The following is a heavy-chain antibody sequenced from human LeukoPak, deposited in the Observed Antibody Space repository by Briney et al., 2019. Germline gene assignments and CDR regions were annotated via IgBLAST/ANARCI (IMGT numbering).Heavy chain of an antibody. J-gene: IGHJ4*02. V-gene: IGHV4-39*01. D-gene: IGHD3-10*01. CDR3: ARLGTMVRGVKAYYFDY. CDR1: GGSISSSSYY. Sequence: PSETLSLTCTVSGGSISSSSYYWGWIRQPPGKGLEWIGSIYYSGSTYYNPSLKSRVTISVDTSKNQFSLKLSSVTAADTAVYYCARLGTMVRGVKAYYFDYWGQGTLVTVS. CDR2: IYYSGST.